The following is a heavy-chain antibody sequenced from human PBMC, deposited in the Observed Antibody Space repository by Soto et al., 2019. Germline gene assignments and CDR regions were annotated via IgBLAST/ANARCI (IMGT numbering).Heavy chain of an antibody. V-gene: IGHV1-18*04. Sequence: QVQLVQSGAEVKKPGASVKVSCKASGYTFTSYGISWVRQAPGQGLEWMGWISAYNGNTTYAQKLQGRVTMTTDTSSSTAYMELRSLRSDDTAVYYCARGNNGRGSSWPFDYWGQGTLVTVSS. J-gene: IGHJ4*02. CDR1: GYTFTSYG. D-gene: IGHD6-13*01. CDR3: ARGNNGRGSSWPFDY. CDR2: ISAYNGNT.